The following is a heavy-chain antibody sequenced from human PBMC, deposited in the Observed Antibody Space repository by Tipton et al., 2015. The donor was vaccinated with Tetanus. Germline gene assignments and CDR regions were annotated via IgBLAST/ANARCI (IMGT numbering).Heavy chain of an antibody. D-gene: IGHD2-21*01. Sequence: GLVKPSETLSLTCSASGGSVIGEFWSWIRQPLGMGLEGVGYSFHGSSTNYNPSLKGRATISVNPPKNQISLKLTSVAAADAAISYCARQTEVKFDYWGQGTLVTVSS. CDR1: GGSVIGEF. CDR2: SFHGSST. CDR3: ARQTEVKFDY. J-gene: IGHJ4*02. V-gene: IGHV4-59*08.